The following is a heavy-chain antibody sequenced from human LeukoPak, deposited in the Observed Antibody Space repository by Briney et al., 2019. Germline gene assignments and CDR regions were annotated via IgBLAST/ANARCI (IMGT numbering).Heavy chain of an antibody. V-gene: IGHV4-38-2*01. J-gene: IGHJ4*02. D-gene: IGHD3-10*01. CDR3: ARQAMLRYFDY. CDR1: GYSTSSDYY. Sequence: PSETLSLTCAVSGYSTSSDYYWDWIRQPPGKELEWIGSIYHSGSTYYKPSLKSRVTISVDTSKNQFSLKLSSVTAADTAVYYCARQAMLRYFDYWGQGTLVTVSS. CDR2: IYHSGST.